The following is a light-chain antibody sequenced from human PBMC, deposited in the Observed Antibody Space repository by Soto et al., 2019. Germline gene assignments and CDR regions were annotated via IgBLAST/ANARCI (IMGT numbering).Light chain of an antibody. J-gene: IGKJ1*01. CDR2: GAS. Sequence: DIQMTQSPSSLSASGGDRLTITCRASQSIGGYLSWYQQKPGKAPKLLIYGASSLHSGVPSRFSGSGSGTDFTLTITRLQPEDFATYYCQHTHSTPPTFGQGTKVEIK. CDR3: QHTHSTPPT. CDR1: QSIGGY. V-gene: IGKV1-39*01.